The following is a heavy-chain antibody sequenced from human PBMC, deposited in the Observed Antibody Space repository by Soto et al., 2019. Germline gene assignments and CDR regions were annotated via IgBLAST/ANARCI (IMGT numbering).Heavy chain of an antibody. V-gene: IGHV2-5*02. J-gene: IGHJ4*02. CDR1: GFSLRTTGVG. CDR3: AHTWGLPFDY. Sequence: QITLKESSPTLVKPTQTLTLTCTYSGFSLRTTGVGVGWIRQPPGKALEWLGIIYWDDDKRYSPSLKSRLTLTSDISKSQVVLTMTNMGPVDTATYFCAHTWGLPFDYWGPGNLVIVSS. CDR2: IYWDDDK. D-gene: IGHD3-16*01.